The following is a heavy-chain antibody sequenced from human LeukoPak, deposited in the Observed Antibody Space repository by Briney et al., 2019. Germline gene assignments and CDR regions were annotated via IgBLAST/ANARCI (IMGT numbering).Heavy chain of an antibody. CDR3: TTDLASSIRTVN. J-gene: IGHJ4*02. D-gene: IGHD1-1*01. CDR2: IQSKTDGGAT. CDR1: RFSFTYPC. Sequence: GRSLRLSRAASRFSFTYPCISWVCQAPGKGLEWVGRIQSKTDGGATDYASHVKGRFTISRDDSKNTLYLQMNSLKAEDTAVYYCTTDLASSIRTVNWGQGALVTVSS. V-gene: IGHV3-15*01.